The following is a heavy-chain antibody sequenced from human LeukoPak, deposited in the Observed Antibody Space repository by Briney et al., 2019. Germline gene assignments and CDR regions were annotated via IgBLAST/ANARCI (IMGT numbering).Heavy chain of an antibody. J-gene: IGHJ3*02. CDR1: GFTFSSYS. D-gene: IGHD4-23*01. CDR3: ARDRGTTVVTPGAFDI. Sequence: GGSLRLSCAASGFTFSSYSMNWVRQAPGKWLEWVSSISSCSSYIYYADSVKGRFTISRDNAKNSLYLQMNSLRAEDTAVYYCARDRGTTVVTPGAFDIWGQGTMVTVSS. CDR2: ISSCSSYI. V-gene: IGHV3-21*01.